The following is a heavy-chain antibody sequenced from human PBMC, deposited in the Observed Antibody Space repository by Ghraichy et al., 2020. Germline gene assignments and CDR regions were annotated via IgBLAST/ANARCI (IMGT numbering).Heavy chain of an antibody. CDR2: IYPGDSDT. CDR1: GYSFTSYW. Sequence: GESLNISCKGSGYSFTSYWIGWVRQMPGKGLEWMGIIYPGDSDTRYSPSFQGQVTISADKSISTAYLQWSSLKASDTAMYYCAVLRDPHCHWDGGSCYQGNWFDPWGQGTLVTVPS. D-gene: IGHD2-15*01. CDR3: AVLRDPHCHWDGGSCYQGNWFDP. V-gene: IGHV5-51*01. J-gene: IGHJ5*02.